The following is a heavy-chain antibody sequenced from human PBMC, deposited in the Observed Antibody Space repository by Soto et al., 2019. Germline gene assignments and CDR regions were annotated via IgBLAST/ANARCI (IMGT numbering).Heavy chain of an antibody. CDR1: GGSISKFY. CDR2: VYATGTT. J-gene: IGHJ5*02. CDR3: VRDGSKTLRDSSDP. Sequence: SETLSLTCNVSGGSISKFYWAWIRKTAGNGLEWMGRVYATGTTDYNPSLRSRVAMSVDISKKTFSLRLRSVTGADSGVYYCVRDGSKTLRDSSDPWGEGILVTVSS. D-gene: IGHD6-25*01. V-gene: IGHV4-4*07.